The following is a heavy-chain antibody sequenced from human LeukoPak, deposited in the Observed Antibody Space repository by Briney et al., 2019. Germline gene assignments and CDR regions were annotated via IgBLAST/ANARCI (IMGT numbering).Heavy chain of an antibody. Sequence: ASVKVSCKASGYTFTGYYMHWVRQAPGQGPEWMRWINPNSGGTNYAQKFQCRVTMTRDTSIGTAYMELSRLRSDDTAVYYCARFKGSGDTWYYYYYMDVWGKGTTVTVSS. V-gene: IGHV1-2*02. J-gene: IGHJ6*03. CDR1: GYTFTGYY. CDR3: ARFKGSGDTWYYYYYMDV. D-gene: IGHD2-21*01. CDR2: INPNSGGT.